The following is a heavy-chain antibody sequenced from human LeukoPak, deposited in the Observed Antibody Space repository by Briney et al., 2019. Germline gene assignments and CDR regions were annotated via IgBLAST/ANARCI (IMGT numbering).Heavy chain of an antibody. J-gene: IGHJ4*02. CDR3: ARDRWGYSYGGD. CDR1: GFTFSSYA. CDR2: IKHDGSDK. Sequence: GGSLRLSCAASGFTFSSYAMSWVRQAPGKGLEWVANIKHDGSDKYYVDSVKGRFTISRDNAKNSLYLQLNSLRVEDTAVYYCARDRWGYSYGGDWGQGTLVTVSS. D-gene: IGHD5-18*01. V-gene: IGHV3-7*01.